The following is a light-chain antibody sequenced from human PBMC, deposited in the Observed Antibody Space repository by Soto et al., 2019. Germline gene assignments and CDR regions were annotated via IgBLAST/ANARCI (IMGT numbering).Light chain of an antibody. Sequence: IPMTQSPSSLSAFVGDSVTISCRASQNINKNLDWSQQKSGKAPSILMYEASTLQSDVAAMFSGSGSGSDFIFASTNRQPEDFATYYCQQSFHTPYTFGQGTKVEI. CDR3: QQSFHTPYT. CDR2: EAS. CDR1: QNINKN. J-gene: IGKJ2*01. V-gene: IGKV1-39*01.